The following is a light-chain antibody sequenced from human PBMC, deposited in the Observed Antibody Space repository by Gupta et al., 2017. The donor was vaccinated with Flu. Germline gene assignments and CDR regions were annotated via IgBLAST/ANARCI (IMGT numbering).Light chain of an antibody. Sequence: EIVLTQSPGTLSLSPGERATLSCRASQSVSSNLLAWYQQKSGQAPRLLIYGASSRATGIPDRFSGSGSGTDFTLTLSRLEPEDFAGYYCQQYVSSPFTFGQGTKLEI. CDR2: GAS. CDR1: QSVSSNL. J-gene: IGKJ2*01. CDR3: QQYVSSPFT. V-gene: IGKV3-20*01.